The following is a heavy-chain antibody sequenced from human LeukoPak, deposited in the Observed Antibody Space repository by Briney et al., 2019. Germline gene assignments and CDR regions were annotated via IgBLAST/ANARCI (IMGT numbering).Heavy chain of an antibody. CDR3: ARGFLGPAARPLFDY. CDR2: INWNGGST. J-gene: IGHJ4*02. V-gene: IGHV3-20*01. D-gene: IGHD6-6*01. Sequence: PGGSLRLSCAASGFTFDDYGMSWVRQAPGKGLEWVSGINWNGGSTGYADSVKGRFTISRDNAKNSLYLQMNSLRAEDTALYHRARGFLGPAARPLFDYWGQGTLVTVSS. CDR1: GFTFDDYG.